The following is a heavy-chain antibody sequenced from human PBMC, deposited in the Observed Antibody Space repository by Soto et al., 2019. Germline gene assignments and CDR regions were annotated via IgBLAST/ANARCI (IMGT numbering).Heavy chain of an antibody. V-gene: IGHV1-18*01. CDR3: AMVDVYVTPSPQDV. CDR2: INTYNGHT. Sequence: QVQLVQSGAEVKNPGASVKVSCKASGYTFTRYGIGWARQAPGQGLAWMGWINTYNGHTNYAQNLQGRLTRTTDTPTRTPYMELRCLTSNDTAIDYCAMVDVYVTPSPQDVWGHGTTVIVSS. D-gene: IGHD3-16*01. J-gene: IGHJ6*02. CDR1: GYTFTRYG.